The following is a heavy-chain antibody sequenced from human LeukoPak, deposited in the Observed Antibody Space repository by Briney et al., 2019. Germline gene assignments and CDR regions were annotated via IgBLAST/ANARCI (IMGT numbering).Heavy chain of an antibody. D-gene: IGHD3/OR15-3a*01. V-gene: IGHV4-39*01. Sequence: PGGSLRLSCAASGFTFSSYEMNWVRQPPGKGLEWIGSIYYSGNTYYNASLKSQVSISIDTSKNQFSLRLTSVTAADTAVYYCARQTGSGLFILPGGQGTLVTVSS. J-gene: IGHJ4*02. CDR3: ARQTGSGLFILP. CDR1: GFTFSSYE. CDR2: IYYSGNT.